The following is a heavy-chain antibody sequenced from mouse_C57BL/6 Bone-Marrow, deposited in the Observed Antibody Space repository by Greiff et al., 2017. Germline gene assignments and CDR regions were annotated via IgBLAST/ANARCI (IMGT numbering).Heavy chain of an antibody. CDR3: SSFDGNYFDF. V-gene: IGHV14-4*01. D-gene: IGHD2-3*01. Sequence: VQLQQSGAELVRPGASVKLSCTASGFNIKDDYIHWVKQRPEQGLEWIGWIDPEIGDTESASKFQGTAPITSDTSSNTAYLQPSSLTSEDTAVYYCSSFDGNYFDFWGQGTPLTVAS. CDR1: GFNIKDDY. CDR2: IDPEIGDT. J-gene: IGHJ2*01.